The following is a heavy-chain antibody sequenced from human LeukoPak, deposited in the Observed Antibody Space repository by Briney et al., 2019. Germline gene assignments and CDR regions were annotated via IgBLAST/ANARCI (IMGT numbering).Heavy chain of an antibody. J-gene: IGHJ3*01. CDR3: ARDITAMADPDTFDV. CDR2: VSYDGSNK. CDR1: GFTFSSYA. Sequence: GGSLRLSCAASGFTFSSYAMHWVRQAPGKGLEWVAVVSYDGSNKYYADSVKGRFTISRDNAKNSLYLQMNSLRAEDTAVYYCARDITAMADPDTFDVWGQGTMVTVSS. V-gene: IGHV3-30-3*01. D-gene: IGHD5-18*01.